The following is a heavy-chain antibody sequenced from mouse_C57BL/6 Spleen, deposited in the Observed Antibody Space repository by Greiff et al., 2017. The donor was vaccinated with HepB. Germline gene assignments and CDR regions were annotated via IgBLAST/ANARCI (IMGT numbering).Heavy chain of an antibody. CDR3: ARDYYGYDDDY. D-gene: IGHD2-2*01. Sequence: VQLVESGPELVKPGASVKISCKASGYAFSSSWMNWVKQRPGKVLEWIGRIYPGDGDTNYNGKFKGKATLTADKSSSTAYMQLSSLTSEDSAVYFCARDYYGYDDDYWGQGTTLTVSS. CDR2: IYPGDGDT. J-gene: IGHJ2*01. CDR1: GYAFSSSW. V-gene: IGHV1-82*01.